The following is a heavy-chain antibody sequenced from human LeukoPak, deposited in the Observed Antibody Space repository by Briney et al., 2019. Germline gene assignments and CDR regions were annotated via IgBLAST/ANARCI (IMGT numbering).Heavy chain of an antibody. D-gene: IGHD3-10*01. CDR2: IYYSGST. J-gene: IGHJ6*02. CDR3: AREGTMVRGVIRYYYYGMDV. CDR1: GGSISSYY. Sequence: SETLSLTCTVSGGSISSYYWSWLRQPPGKGLEWIGYIYYSGSTNYNPSLKSRVTISVDTSKNQFSLKLSSVTAADTAVYYCAREGTMVRGVIRYYYYGMDVWGQGTTVTVSS. V-gene: IGHV4-59*01.